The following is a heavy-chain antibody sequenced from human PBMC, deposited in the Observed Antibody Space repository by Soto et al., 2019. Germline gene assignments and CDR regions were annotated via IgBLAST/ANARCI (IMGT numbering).Heavy chain of an antibody. CDR1: GGSISSGGYY. Sequence: TLSLTCTVSGGSISSGGYYWSWIRQHPGKGLEWIGNIYYNGNTYYSPSLKSRVTMSVDTSKNHFSLKLISVTTADTAVYFCAREGNLGRWIQPIDSWGQGTLVTVSS. V-gene: IGHV4-31*03. J-gene: IGHJ4*02. CDR2: IYYNGNT. D-gene: IGHD2-2*03. CDR3: AREGNLGRWIQPIDS.